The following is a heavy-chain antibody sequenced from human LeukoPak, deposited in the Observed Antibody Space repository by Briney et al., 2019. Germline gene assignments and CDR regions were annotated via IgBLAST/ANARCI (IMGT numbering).Heavy chain of an antibody. D-gene: IGHD6-13*01. J-gene: IGHJ4*02. V-gene: IGHV4-59*01. Sequence: SETLSLTCTVSGGSISSYYWSWIRQPPGKGLEWIGYIYYSGSTNYNPSLKSRVTISVDTSKNQFSLKLSSVTAADTAVYYCARGSSSWHAWLDYWGQGTLVTVSS. CDR1: GGSISSYY. CDR3: ARGSSSWHAWLDY. CDR2: IYYSGST.